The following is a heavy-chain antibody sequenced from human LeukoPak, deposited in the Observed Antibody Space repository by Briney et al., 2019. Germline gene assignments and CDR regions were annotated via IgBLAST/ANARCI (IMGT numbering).Heavy chain of an antibody. J-gene: IGHJ4*02. D-gene: IGHD5-12*01. Sequence: QPGRSLRLSCAASGFTFSSYGMRWVRQAPGKGLEWVAVISYDGSNKYYADSVKGRFTISRDNSKNTLYLQMNSLRAEDTAVYYCAKSATKYSGYDEYYFDYWGQGTLVTVSS. CDR3: AKSATKYSGYDEYYFDY. CDR1: GFTFSSYG. CDR2: ISYDGSNK. V-gene: IGHV3-30*18.